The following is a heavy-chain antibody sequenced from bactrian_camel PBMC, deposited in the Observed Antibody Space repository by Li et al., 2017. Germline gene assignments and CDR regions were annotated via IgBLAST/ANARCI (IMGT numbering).Heavy chain of an antibody. CDR1: QLSYSDSC. J-gene: IGHJ4*01. D-gene: IGHD6*01. CDR2: IDTYGGSA. V-gene: IGHV3S31*01. CDR3: AANLNCLRWYRDDINY. Sequence: VQLVESGGGSVQAGGSLRLSCVASQLSYSDSCMGWFRQAPGGARERVATIDTYGGSAYYRRSVRGRFTISQSNAKNTVYLLMNSLKPEDTAMYYCAANLNCLRWYRDDINYWGQGTQVTVS.